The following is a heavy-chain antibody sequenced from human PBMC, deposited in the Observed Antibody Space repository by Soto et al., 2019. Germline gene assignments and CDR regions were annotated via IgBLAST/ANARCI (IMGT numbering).Heavy chain of an antibody. D-gene: IGHD5-18*01. V-gene: IGHV4-59*01. CDR2: IYYSGST. Sequence: PSETLSLTCTVSGGSISSYYWSWIRQPPGKGLEWIGYIYYSGSTNYNPSLKSRVTISVDTSKNQFSLKLSSVTAADTAVYYCARAPQIQLWLLDYWGQGTLVTSPQ. CDR1: GGSISSYY. J-gene: IGHJ4*02. CDR3: ARAPQIQLWLLDY.